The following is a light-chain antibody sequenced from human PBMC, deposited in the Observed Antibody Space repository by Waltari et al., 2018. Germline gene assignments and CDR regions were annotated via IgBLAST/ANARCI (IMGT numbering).Light chain of an antibody. CDR2: GSS. V-gene: IGLV1-40*01. Sequence: QSVLTQPPSVSGAPGQRVTISCPGSGPNIGAGYEFHWYQQLPRAAPKLLIYGSSTRPLGVPDRFFGSTSGTSASLAITGLQAEDEADYYCQSYDTSLSVVFGGGTKLTVL. CDR3: QSYDTSLSVV. J-gene: IGLJ3*02. CDR1: GPNIGAGYE.